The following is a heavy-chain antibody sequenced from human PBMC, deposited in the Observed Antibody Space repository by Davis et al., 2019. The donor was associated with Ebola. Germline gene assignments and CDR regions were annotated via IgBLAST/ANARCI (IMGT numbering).Heavy chain of an antibody. J-gene: IGHJ5*02. Sequence: AASVKVSCKASGYTLTSYYMNWVRQAPGQGLEWMGIINPSSASTNYAQKFQGRVTLTADKATNTAYMELSGLRFDDTAVYYCARGKWFDPWGQGTLVSVTS. CDR2: INPSSAST. CDR1: GYTLTSYY. CDR3: ARGKWFDP. V-gene: IGHV1-46*01.